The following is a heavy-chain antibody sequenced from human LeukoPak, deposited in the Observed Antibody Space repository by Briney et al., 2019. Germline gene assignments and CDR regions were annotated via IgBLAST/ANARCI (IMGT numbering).Heavy chain of an antibody. CDR2: IFYSGST. CDR1: SGSISNSNFY. CDR3: ARDVRGVGWFDP. D-gene: IGHD3-10*02. J-gene: IGHJ5*02. Sequence: PSETLSLTCTVSSGSISNSNFYWGWIRQPPGKGLEWIGSIFYSGSTDYNPSLKSRVTISVDLSKNQFSLKLSSVTAADTAVYYCARDVRGVGWFDPWGQGTLVTVSS. V-gene: IGHV4-39*02.